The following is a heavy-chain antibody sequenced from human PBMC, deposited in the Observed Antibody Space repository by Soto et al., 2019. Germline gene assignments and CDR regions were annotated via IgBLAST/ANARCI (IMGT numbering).Heavy chain of an antibody. V-gene: IGHV4-59*08. J-gene: IGHJ4*02. CDR2: IYYSGST. D-gene: IGHD3-10*01. CDR3: ARHNYGSGTTYFDF. CDR1: GGSISSYY. Sequence: SETLSLTCTVSGGSISSYYWSWIRQPPGKGLEWIGYIYYSGSTNYNPSLKSRVTISVDTSKNQFSLKLNSMTAADTAVYYCARHNYGSGTTYFDFWGQGTLVTVSS.